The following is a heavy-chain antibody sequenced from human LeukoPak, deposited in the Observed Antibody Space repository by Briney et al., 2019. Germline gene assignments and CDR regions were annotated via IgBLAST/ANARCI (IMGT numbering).Heavy chain of an antibody. CDR2: ISGSSSYI. D-gene: IGHD6-13*01. CDR1: GFTFSSYS. Sequence: GGSLRLSCAASGFTFSSYSMNWVRQAPGKGLEWVSSISGSSSYIYYADSVKGRFTISRDNAKNSLYLQMNSLRAEDAAVYYCARGSRIAAAAQGYWGQGTPVTVSS. J-gene: IGHJ4*02. V-gene: IGHV3-21*01. CDR3: ARGSRIAAAAQGY.